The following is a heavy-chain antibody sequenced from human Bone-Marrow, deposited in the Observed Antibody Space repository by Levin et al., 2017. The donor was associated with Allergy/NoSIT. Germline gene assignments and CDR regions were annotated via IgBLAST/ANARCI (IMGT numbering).Heavy chain of an antibody. CDR2: IHPGNSDT. CDR1: RYSFATHW. V-gene: IGHV5-51*01. Sequence: GGSLRLSCKGSRYSFATHWIAWVRQMPGKGLEWMAIIHPGNSDTRYSPSFQGPVTISADASMNTAYLQWSSLKASDTAIYYCARQDGGGIYYFDFWGQGTLVTVSS. J-gene: IGHJ4*02. D-gene: IGHD3-16*01. CDR3: ARQDGGGIYYFDF.